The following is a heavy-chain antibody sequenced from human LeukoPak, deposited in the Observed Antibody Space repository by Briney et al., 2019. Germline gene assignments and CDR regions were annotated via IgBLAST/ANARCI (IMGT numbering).Heavy chain of an antibody. Sequence: SQTLSLTCTVSGGSISSGASAWGWIRQHPKRGLEWVGYINHSGSTYYNPSLGSRVTMSVDTSKNQFSLKLSSVTAADSAVYYCARAARQGFTMIVVPFFYFDLWGRGTLVTVSS. D-gene: IGHD3-22*01. V-gene: IGHV4-31*03. CDR1: GGSISSGASA. J-gene: IGHJ2*01. CDR3: ARAARQGFTMIVVPFFYFDL. CDR2: INHSGST.